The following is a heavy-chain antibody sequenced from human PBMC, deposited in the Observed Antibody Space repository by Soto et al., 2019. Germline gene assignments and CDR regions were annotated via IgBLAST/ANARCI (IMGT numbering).Heavy chain of an antibody. J-gene: IGHJ5*01. V-gene: IGHV4-30-4*01. CDR2: IYKSATT. Sequence: PWETLSLTCSVSGDSISNLDYFWAWIRQPPGQALEYIGYIYKSATTYYNPSFESRVAISVDTSKGQFSLNVTSVTAADTAVYFCARGRYCLTGRCFPNWFDSWGQGALVTVSS. D-gene: IGHD7-27*01. CDR1: GDSISNLDYF. CDR3: ARGRYCLTGRCFPNWFDS.